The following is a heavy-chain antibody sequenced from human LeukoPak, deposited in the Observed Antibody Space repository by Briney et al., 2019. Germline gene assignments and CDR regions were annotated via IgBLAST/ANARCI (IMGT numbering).Heavy chain of an antibody. J-gene: IGHJ4*02. D-gene: IGHD2-15*01. Sequence: GGSLRLSCAASGFTLSSYEMHWVRQAPGKGLEWVSYISSSGRTIYYADSVKGRFTISRDNARNSLYLQMNSLRAEDTAIYYCARDSGGSSPFDYWGQGTLVTVSS. CDR1: GFTLSSYE. CDR2: ISSSGRTI. V-gene: IGHV3-48*03. CDR3: ARDSGGSSPFDY.